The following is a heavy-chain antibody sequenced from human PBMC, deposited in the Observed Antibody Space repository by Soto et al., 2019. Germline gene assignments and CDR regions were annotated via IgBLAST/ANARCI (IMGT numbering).Heavy chain of an antibody. V-gene: IGHV4-30-4*01. D-gene: IGHD2-15*01. CDR3: ARAHCSGGSCYSVQHWFDP. CDR2: IFHSGYA. J-gene: IGHJ5*02. CDR1: VGSISGDDFY. Sequence: SETLSLTCTVSVGSISGDDFYWSWIRQAPGQDLELIGYIFHSGYAYYNPSLKSRVTISVDKSKNQFSLKLSSVTAADTAVYYCARAHCSGGSCYSVQHWFDPWGQGTLVTVPQ.